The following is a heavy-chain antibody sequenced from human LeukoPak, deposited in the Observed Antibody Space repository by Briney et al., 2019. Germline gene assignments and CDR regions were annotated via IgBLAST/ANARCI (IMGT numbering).Heavy chain of an antibody. Sequence: ASVKVSCKASGYTFTGYYMHWVRQAPGQGLEWMGWMNPNSGNTGYAQKFQGRVTMTRNTSISTAYMELSSLRSEDTAVYYCARGDIVATMGGYYYYYGMDVWGQGTTVTVSS. CDR1: GYTFTGYY. CDR3: ARGDIVATMGGYYYYYGMDV. V-gene: IGHV1-8*02. D-gene: IGHD5-12*01. J-gene: IGHJ6*02. CDR2: MNPNSGNT.